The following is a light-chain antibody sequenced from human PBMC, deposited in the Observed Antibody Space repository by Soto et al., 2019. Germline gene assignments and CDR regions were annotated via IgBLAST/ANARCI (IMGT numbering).Light chain of an antibody. CDR3: CSYAGSSMFV. CDR2: EVV. Sequence: QSALTQPASVSGSPGQSITISCTGSSSDVGTYNLVSWYQHHPCKAPKLMISEVVKRPSGVSNRFSGSKSGNTASLTISGLQAEDEADYYCCSYAGSSMFVFGGGTKLTVL. V-gene: IGLV2-23*02. J-gene: IGLJ2*01. CDR1: SSDVGTYNL.